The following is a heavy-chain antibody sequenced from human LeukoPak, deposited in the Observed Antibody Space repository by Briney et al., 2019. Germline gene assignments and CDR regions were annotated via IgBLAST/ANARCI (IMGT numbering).Heavy chain of an antibody. CDR1: GFTFSSFG. D-gene: IGHD3-10*02. CDR2: ISSTGGTA. Sequence: GGTLRLSCAASGFTFSSFGMSWVRQAPGKGLEWVSAISSTGGTAYYADSVKGRFTISRDNSKNSLYLQMNSLRAEDTAVYYCAELGITMIGGVWGKGTTVTISS. V-gene: IGHV3-23*01. J-gene: IGHJ6*04. CDR3: AELGITMIGGV.